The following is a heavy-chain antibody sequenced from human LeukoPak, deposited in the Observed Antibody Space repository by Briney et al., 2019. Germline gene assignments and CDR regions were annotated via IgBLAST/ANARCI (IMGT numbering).Heavy chain of an antibody. CDR3: AREVAPLYFHYGMDV. J-gene: IGHJ6*01. Sequence: GKSLRLSCGASGFTFSFSGMHWWGRAAAGGVEWGAVTWYDGRNNYYAASVKSRFAISIDDSKTTVYLLMNSVRAEDTAVYYCAREVAPLYFHYGMDVWGEGTTVTVSS. CDR1: GFTFSFSG. CDR2: TWYDGRNN. D-gene: IGHD2-21*01. V-gene: IGHV3-33*01.